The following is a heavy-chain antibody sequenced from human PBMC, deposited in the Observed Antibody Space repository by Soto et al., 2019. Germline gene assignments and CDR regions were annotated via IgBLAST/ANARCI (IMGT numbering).Heavy chain of an antibody. J-gene: IGHJ4*02. D-gene: IGHD6-25*01. CDR2: IWYDGSNK. Sequence: ESGGGVVQPGRSLRLSCAASGFTFSSYGMHWVRQAPGKGLEWVAVIWYDGSNKYYADSVKGRFTISRDNSKNTLYLQMNSLRAEDTAVYYCASPGTPGIAASLGGFDYWGQGTLVTVSS. CDR1: GFTFSSYG. CDR3: ASPGTPGIAASLGGFDY. V-gene: IGHV3-33*01.